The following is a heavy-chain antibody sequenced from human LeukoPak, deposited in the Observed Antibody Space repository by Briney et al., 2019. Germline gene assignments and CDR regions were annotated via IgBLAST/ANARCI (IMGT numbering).Heavy chain of an antibody. V-gene: IGHV3-23*01. CDR3: AKGVRALYDFWSGYYW. J-gene: IGHJ4*02. D-gene: IGHD3-3*01. CDR2: IRGSGGST. CDR1: GFTFSSYA. Sequence: PGGSLRLSCAASGFTFSSYAMSWVRQAPGKGLEWVSAIRGSGGSTYYADSVKGRFTISRDNSKNTLYLQMNSLRAEDTAVYYCAKGVRALYDFWSGYYWWGQGTLVTVSS.